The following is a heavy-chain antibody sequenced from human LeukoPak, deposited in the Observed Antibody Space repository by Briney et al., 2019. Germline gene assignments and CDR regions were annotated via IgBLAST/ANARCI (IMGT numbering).Heavy chain of an antibody. V-gene: IGHV4-39*07. D-gene: IGHD5-24*01. J-gene: IGHJ4*02. CDR1: GGSISSSSYY. Sequence: SETLSLTCTISGGSISSSSYYWGWIRQPPGKGLEWIGSIYYSGSTYYNPSLKSRVTISVDTSKNQFSLKLSSVTAADTAVYYCARYGYNPHLGFDYWGQGTLVTVSS. CDR3: ARYGYNPHLGFDY. CDR2: IYYSGST.